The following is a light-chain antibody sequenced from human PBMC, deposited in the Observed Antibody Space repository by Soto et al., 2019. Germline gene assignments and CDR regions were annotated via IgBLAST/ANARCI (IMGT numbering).Light chain of an antibody. Sequence: VLTQSPATLSLSPGEIATLSYRASRSVSSNLAWYQQKPGQAPRLLIYGASTRASGIQDRFSGSGSATDFTITISRLEPEDFAVYCCQQYGRSPWTFGQGTKVDIK. CDR2: GAS. CDR3: QQYGRSPWT. J-gene: IGKJ1*01. CDR1: RSVSSN. V-gene: IGKV3-20*01.